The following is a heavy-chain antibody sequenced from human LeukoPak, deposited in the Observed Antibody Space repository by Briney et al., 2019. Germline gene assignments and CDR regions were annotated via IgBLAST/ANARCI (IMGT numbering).Heavy chain of an antibody. J-gene: IGHJ5*02. CDR3: AVGKRRFAP. Sequence: GGSLRLSCTTSGFSLSNFYMAWIRHSPEKGLEWVSYISPSSYRFYYADSVRGRFTISRDNVNSSLFLQLDNLTGADSAVYFCAVGKRRFAPWGQGTLVTVSS. CDR1: GFSLSNFY. CDR2: ISPSSYRF. D-gene: IGHD1-26*01. V-gene: IGHV3-11*01.